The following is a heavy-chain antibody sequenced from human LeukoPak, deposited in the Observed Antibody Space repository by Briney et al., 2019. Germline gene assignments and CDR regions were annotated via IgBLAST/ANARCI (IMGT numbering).Heavy chain of an antibody. Sequence: GGSLRLSCAASGFTFSNFGMHWVRQAPGKGLEWVAFIRYDGSNKYYADSVKGRFTISRDNSKNTLYLQMNSLRGEDTAAYYCAKDGDTMSGTYYYDMDVWGKGTTVTIS. CDR3: AKDGDTMSGTYYYDMDV. CDR1: GFTFSNFG. V-gene: IGHV3-30*02. CDR2: IRYDGSNK. D-gene: IGHD1-26*01. J-gene: IGHJ6*03.